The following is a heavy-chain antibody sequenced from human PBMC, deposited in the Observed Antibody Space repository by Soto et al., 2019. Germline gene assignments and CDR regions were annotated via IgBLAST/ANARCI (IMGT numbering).Heavy chain of an antibody. CDR2: MNPNSGNT. V-gene: IGHV1-8*01. CDR3: ARGPITIHSYISFDY. Sequence: QVQLVQSGAEVKKPGASVKVSCKASGYTFTSYDINWVRQATGQGLEWMGWMNPNSGNTGYAQKGQVRDTTTRSTSMSTAYMELSSLRSEDTAVYYCARGPITIHSYISFDYWGQGTLVTVSS. D-gene: IGHD3-10*01. CDR1: GYTFTSYD. J-gene: IGHJ4*02.